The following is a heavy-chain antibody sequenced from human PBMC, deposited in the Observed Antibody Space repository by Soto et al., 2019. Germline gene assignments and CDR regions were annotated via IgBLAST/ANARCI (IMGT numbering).Heavy chain of an antibody. CDR3: SICPLSSSPGVVGY. CDR2: IYSGGST. V-gene: IGHV3-53*01. CDR1: GFTVSSNY. D-gene: IGHD6-6*01. Sequence: PGGSLRLSCAASGFTVSSNYMSWVRQAPGKGLEWVSVIYSGGSTYYADSVKGRFTISRDNSKNTLYLQMNSLRAEDTAVYYCSICPLSSSPGVVGYWGQGTLVPVSS. J-gene: IGHJ4*02.